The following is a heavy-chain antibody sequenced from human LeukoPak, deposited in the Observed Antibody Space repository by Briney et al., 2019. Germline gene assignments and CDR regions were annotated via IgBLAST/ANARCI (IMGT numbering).Heavy chain of an antibody. D-gene: IGHD3-10*01. CDR3: ARESITVVRGHNWFDP. J-gene: IGHJ5*02. Sequence: GGSLRLSCAASGFTFSSYEMNWVRQAPGKGLEWVSYISSSGSTIYYADSVKGRFTISRDNAKNSLYLQMNSLRAEDTAVYYCARESITVVRGHNWFDPWGQGTLVTVSS. CDR1: GFTFSSYE. CDR2: ISSSGSTI. V-gene: IGHV3-48*03.